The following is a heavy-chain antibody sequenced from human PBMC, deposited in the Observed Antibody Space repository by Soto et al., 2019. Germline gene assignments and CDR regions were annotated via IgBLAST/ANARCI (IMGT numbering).Heavy chain of an antibody. D-gene: IGHD1-1*01. V-gene: IGHV1-18*01. CDR1: GYAFTTYG. CDR3: ARGRYGDY. Sequence: QVHLVQSGAEVKKPGASVKVSCKGSGYAFTTYGITWVRQAPGQGLVWMGWISAHNGNTNYAQKRQGRVTVTRDTSTSTAYMELRSLRSDDTAVYYCARGRYGDYWGQGALVTGSS. J-gene: IGHJ4*02. CDR2: ISAHNGNT.